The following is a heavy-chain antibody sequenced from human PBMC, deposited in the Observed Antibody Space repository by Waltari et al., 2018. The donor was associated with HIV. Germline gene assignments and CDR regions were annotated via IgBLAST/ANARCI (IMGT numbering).Heavy chain of an antibody. V-gene: IGHV1-2*02. CDR1: GYTFTGYY. CDR3: ARGQAGIAAHYYYYGMDV. Sequence: QVQLVQSGAEVKKPGASVKVSCPASGYTFTGYYMPWVRQAPGQGLEWMGWINPNSGGTNYAQKFQGRVTMTRDTSISTAYMELSRLRSDDTAVYYCARGQAGIAAHYYYYGMDVWGQGTTVTVSS. J-gene: IGHJ6*02. D-gene: IGHD6-13*01. CDR2: INPNSGGT.